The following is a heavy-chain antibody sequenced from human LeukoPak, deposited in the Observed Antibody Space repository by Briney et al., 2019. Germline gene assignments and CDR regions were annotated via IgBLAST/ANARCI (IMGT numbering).Heavy chain of an antibody. CDR3: ARLLRNIAAAVYYFDY. CDR2: IYPGDSDA. V-gene: IGHV5-51*01. CDR1: GYSFTSYW. J-gene: IGHJ4*02. Sequence: RGESLKISCKDSGYSFTSYWIGWVRQMPGKGLEWMGIIYPGDSDARYSPSFQGQVTISADKSISTAYLQWSSLKASDTAMYYCARLLRNIAAAVYYFDYWGQGTLVTVSS. D-gene: IGHD6-13*01.